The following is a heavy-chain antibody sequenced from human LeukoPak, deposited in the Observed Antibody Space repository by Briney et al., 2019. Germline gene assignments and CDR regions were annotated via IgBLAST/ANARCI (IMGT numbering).Heavy chain of an antibody. CDR1: GYTFTGYY. CDR3: ARGGQYYYDSSGYSTG. J-gene: IGHJ3*01. D-gene: IGHD3-22*01. CDR2: INPNSGGT. Sequence: ASVKVSCKASGYTFTGYYMHWVRQAPGQGLEWMGWINPNSGGTNYAQKFQGRVTMTRDTSISTAYMELSRLRSDDTVVYYCARGGQYYYDSSGYSTGWGQGTMVTVSS. V-gene: IGHV1-2*02.